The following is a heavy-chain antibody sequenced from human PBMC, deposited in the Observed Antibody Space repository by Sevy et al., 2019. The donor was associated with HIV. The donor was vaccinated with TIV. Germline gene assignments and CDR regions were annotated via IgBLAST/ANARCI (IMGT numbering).Heavy chain of an antibody. J-gene: IGHJ6*02. CDR3: ARDTVAAAGKDYYGMDV. Sequence: SEILSLTCTVSGGSTSSYYWSWIRQPPGKGLEWIGYIYYSGSTNYNPSLKSRVTISVDTSKNQFSLKLSSVTAADTAVYYCARDTVAAAGKDYYGMDVWGQGTTVTVSS. V-gene: IGHV4-59*01. CDR1: GGSTSSYY. CDR2: IYYSGST. D-gene: IGHD6-13*01.